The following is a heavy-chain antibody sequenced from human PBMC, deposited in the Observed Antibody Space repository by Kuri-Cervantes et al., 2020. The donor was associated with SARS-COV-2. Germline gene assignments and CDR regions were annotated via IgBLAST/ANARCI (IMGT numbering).Heavy chain of an antibody. CDR3: ARVAGEGAIYYYYMDV. CDR2: ISGSGSYI. Sequence: AETLSLTCAASGFTLSKYTMNWVRQPPGKALEWVASISGSGSYIYYADSVKGRFTISKESGENSLYLQMNSLRGDDTAVYYCARVAGEGAIYYYYMDVWGKGTTVTVSS. CDR1: GFTLSKYT. D-gene: IGHD1-26*01. V-gene: IGHV3-21*01. J-gene: IGHJ6*03.